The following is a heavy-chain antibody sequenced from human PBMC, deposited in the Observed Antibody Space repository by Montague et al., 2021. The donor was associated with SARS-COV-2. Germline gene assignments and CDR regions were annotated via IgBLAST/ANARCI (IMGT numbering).Heavy chain of an antibody. J-gene: IGHJ4*02. CDR1: GGSISSSSYC. CDR3: ARREDYYGSGSYLN. CDR2: IYYSGST. D-gene: IGHD3-10*01. Sequence: SETLSLTCTVSGGSISSSSYCWGWIRQPPGKGLEWIGSIYYSGSTYYNPSLKSRVTISVDTSKNQFSLKLSSVTAADTAVYYCARREDYYGSGSYLNWGQGTLVTVSS. V-gene: IGHV4-39*01.